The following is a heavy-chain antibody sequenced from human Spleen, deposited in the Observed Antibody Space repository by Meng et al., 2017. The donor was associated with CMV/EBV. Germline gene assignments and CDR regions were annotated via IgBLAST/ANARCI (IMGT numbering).Heavy chain of an antibody. J-gene: IGHJ4*02. V-gene: IGHV1-2*02. Sequence: TASGYTFSGYYMHWVRQAPGQGLEWMGWINPNSGGTNYAQKFQGRVTMTRDTSISTAYMELSRLRSDDTAVYYCARPVDTAMVTFDYWGQGTLVTVSS. CDR3: ARPVDTAMVTFDY. CDR1: GYTFSGYY. D-gene: IGHD5-18*01. CDR2: INPNSGGT.